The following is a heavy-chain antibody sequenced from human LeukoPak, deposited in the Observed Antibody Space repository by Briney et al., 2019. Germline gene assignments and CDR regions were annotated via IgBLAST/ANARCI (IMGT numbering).Heavy chain of an antibody. CDR1: GYTFTSYD. CDR2: MNPNSGNT. D-gene: IGHD3-10*01. J-gene: IGHJ6*02. CDR3: ARDREEGSYYYYGMDV. V-gene: IGHV1-8*01. Sequence: ASVKVSCKASGYTFTSYDINWVRQATGQGLEWMGWMNPNSGNTGYAQKFQGRVTMTRDTSTSTVYMELSSLRSEDTAVYYCARDREEGSYYYYGMDVWGQGTTVTVSS.